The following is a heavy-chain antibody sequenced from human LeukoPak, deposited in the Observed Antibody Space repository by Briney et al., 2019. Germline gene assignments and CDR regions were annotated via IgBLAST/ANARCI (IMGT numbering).Heavy chain of an antibody. CDR2: IWYDGSNK. Sequence: PGGSLRLSCAASGLTFSSYGMHWVRQAPGKGLEWVAVIWYDGSNKYYADSVKGRFTISRDNSKNTLYLQMNSLRAEDTAVYYCAREGDYYCSGGSCYDYWGQGTLVTVSS. D-gene: IGHD2-15*01. CDR3: AREGDYYCSGGSCYDY. CDR1: GLTFSSYG. V-gene: IGHV3-33*01. J-gene: IGHJ4*02.